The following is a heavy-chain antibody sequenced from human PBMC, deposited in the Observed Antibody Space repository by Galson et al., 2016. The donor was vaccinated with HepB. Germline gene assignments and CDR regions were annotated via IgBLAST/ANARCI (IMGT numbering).Heavy chain of an antibody. V-gene: IGHV3-33*01. CDR2: IWYDGSNE. CDR1: GFTFSNYG. CDR3: GRWDRATADIDY. J-gene: IGHJ4*02. Sequence: SLRLSCAASGFTFSNYGMHWVRQAPGQGLEWVGVIWYDGSNEYYADSVKGRFTISRDNFRNTVYLQMNSLRVEATAVYYCGRWDRATADIDYWGQGTLVTVSS. D-gene: IGHD6-13*01.